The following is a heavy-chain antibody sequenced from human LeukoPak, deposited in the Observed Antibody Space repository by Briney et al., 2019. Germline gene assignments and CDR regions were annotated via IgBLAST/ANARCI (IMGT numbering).Heavy chain of an antibody. Sequence: SETLSLTCTVSGASINTATYYWGWIRQSPGKGLEWIAKIYYSGSTYYNPSLMSRVTISIDMSKNQFSLNLSSVTAADTALYYCARVDHYYFYMDVWGKGTTVTVSS. CDR1: GASINTATYY. CDR3: ARVDHYYFYMDV. J-gene: IGHJ6*03. V-gene: IGHV4-39*01. CDR2: IYYSGST.